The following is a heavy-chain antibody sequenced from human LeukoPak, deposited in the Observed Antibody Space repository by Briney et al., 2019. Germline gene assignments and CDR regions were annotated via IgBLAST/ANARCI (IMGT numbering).Heavy chain of an antibody. D-gene: IGHD3-22*01. Sequence: GGSLRLSCVASGYTFSSYSINWVRHAPGKGLEWVSSISVRSNYIYYADSVRGRFSISRDEARDSLYLQMNSLRAEDTAVYFCVRLRRNSDTSGFYYYYDFWGQGTLVTVSS. CDR2: ISVRSNYI. J-gene: IGHJ4*02. V-gene: IGHV3-21*01. CDR3: VRLRRNSDTSGFYYYYDF. CDR1: GYTFSSYS.